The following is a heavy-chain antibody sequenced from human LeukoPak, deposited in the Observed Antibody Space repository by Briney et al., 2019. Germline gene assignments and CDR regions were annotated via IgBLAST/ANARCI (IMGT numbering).Heavy chain of an antibody. J-gene: IGHJ1*01. CDR1: GYTFTSYY. D-gene: IGHD6-13*01. Sequence: ASVKVSCKASGYTFTSYYMHWVRQAPGQGLEWMGWMNPNSGNTGYAQKFQGRVNMTRNTSISTAYMELSSLRSEDTAVYYCARNGQQVRYFQHWGQGTLVTVSS. V-gene: IGHV1-8*02. CDR3: ARNGQQVRYFQH. CDR2: MNPNSGNT.